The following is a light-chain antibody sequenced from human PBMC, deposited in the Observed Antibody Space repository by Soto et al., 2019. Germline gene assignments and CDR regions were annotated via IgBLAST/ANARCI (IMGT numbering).Light chain of an antibody. CDR2: GAS. J-gene: IGKJ1*01. CDR3: QQTSAFPRT. CDR1: RDISTS. Sequence: IQMREAPACRSRSVPDSQNNNFRASRDISTSLAWYQQTPGKAPKLLLRGASSLHRGVPSRFSGGGAGTEYTLTISSLQPEDVATYYCQQTSAFPRTFGQGTKVDIK. V-gene: IGKV1-12*01.